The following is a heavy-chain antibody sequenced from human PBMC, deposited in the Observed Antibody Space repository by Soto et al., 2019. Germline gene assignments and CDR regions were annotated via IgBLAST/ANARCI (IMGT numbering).Heavy chain of an antibody. CDR3: ASQIVVVVAATQYAFDI. D-gene: IGHD2-15*01. J-gene: IGHJ3*02. CDR2: ISSSSSYI. CDR1: GFTFSSYS. Sequence: GGALRLSCAASGFTFSSYSMNWVRQAPGKGLEWVSSISSSSSYIYYADSVKGRFTISRDNAKNSLYLQMNSLRAEDTAVYYCASQIVVVVAATQYAFDIWGQGTMVTVSS. V-gene: IGHV3-21*01.